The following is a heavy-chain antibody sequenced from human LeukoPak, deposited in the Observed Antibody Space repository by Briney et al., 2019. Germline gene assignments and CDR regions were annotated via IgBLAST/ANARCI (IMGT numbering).Heavy chain of an antibody. CDR2: ISSSSSTI. CDR3: ARDIVVVPAARWRTDYGMDV. V-gene: IGHV3-48*01. J-gene: IGHJ6*02. Sequence: GGSLRLSCAASGFTFSSYSMNWVRQAPGKGLEWVSYISSSSSTIYYADSVKGRFTISRDNAKNSLYLQMNSLRAEDTAVYYCARDIVVVPAARWRTDYGMDVWGQGTTVTVSS. D-gene: IGHD2-2*01. CDR1: GFTFSSYS.